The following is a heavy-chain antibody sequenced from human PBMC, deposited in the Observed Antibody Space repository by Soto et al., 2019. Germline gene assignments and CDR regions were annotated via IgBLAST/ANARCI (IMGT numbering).Heavy chain of an antibody. CDR1: GYTFTNYG. V-gene: IGHV1-18*01. J-gene: IGHJ6*02. CDR2: ISTDNGNT. Sequence: ASVKVSCKASGYTFTNYGISWVRQAPGQGLEWMGWISTDNGNTNSARKFQGRVTMTTDTSTTTAYMELRRLRSDDTAMYYCARDGVGVGAAGTCYYHHGMDGCGQGTTVTVAS. CDR3: ARDGVGVGAAGTCYYHHGMDG. D-gene: IGHD2-15*01.